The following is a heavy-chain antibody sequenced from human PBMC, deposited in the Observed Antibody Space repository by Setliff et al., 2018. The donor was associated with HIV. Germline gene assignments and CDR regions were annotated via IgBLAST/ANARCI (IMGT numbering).Heavy chain of an antibody. CDR2: IYPGDFVT. CDR1: GYSFTNYW. V-gene: IGHV5-51*01. J-gene: IGHJ4*02. CDR3: TRRRRAPGIEDLEAY. Sequence: VESLKISCTASGYSFTNYWIGWVRQMPGKGLEWIGVIYPGDFVTRYGPSFQGQVSISADRSITTAYLQWSSLKASDTAMYYCTRRRRAPGIEDLEAYWGQGTLVTVSS. D-gene: IGHD1-26*01.